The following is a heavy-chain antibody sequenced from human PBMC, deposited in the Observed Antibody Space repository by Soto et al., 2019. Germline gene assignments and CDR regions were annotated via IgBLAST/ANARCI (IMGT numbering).Heavy chain of an antibody. CDR2: INHRGST. CDR1: GGSFSGYY. D-gene: IGHD1-26*01. J-gene: IGHJ4*02. V-gene: IGHV4-34*01. CDR3: ARPSGSYLYYFDY. Sequence: SETLSLTCAVCGGSFSGYYWSWIRQPPGKGLEWIGEINHRGSTNYNPSLKSRVTISVDTSKNQFSLKLSSVTAADTAVYYCARPSGSYLYYFDYWGQGTLVT.